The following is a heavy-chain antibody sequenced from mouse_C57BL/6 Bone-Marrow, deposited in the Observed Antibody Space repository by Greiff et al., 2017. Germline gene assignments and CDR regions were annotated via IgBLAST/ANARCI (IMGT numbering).Heavy chain of an antibody. D-gene: IGHD1-1*01. V-gene: IGHV14-4*01. Sequence: VQLKESGAELVRPGASVKLSCTASGFTIKDDYMHWVKQRPEQGLEWIGWIDPENGDTEYASKFQGKATITADTSSNTAYLQLSSLTSADTAFYYWASYISTVVAPYYAMDYWGQGTSVTVSS. CDR2: IDPENGDT. CDR3: ASYISTVVAPYYAMDY. CDR1: GFTIKDDY. J-gene: IGHJ4*01.